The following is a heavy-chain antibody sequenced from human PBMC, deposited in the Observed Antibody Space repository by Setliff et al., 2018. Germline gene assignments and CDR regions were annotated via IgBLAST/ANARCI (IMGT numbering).Heavy chain of an antibody. CDR1: GASARSHY. V-gene: IGHV4-59*02. CDR2: IFYSGDT. J-gene: IGHJ4*02. Sequence: SETLSLTCTVSGASARSHYWSWIRQPPGKGLEWIGFIFYSGDTKSNPSLKSRVTMSVDTSKNQFSLKLSSVTAADTAVYYCARDRTYYGSGTYTRWFDYWGQGTLVTVSS. CDR3: ARDRTYYGSGTYTRWFDY. D-gene: IGHD3-10*01.